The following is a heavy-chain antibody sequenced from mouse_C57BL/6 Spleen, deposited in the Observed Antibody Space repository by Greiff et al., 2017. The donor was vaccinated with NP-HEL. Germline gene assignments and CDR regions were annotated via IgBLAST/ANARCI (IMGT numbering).Heavy chain of an antibody. CDR2: ISYDGSN. V-gene: IGHV3-6*01. D-gene: IGHD2-2*01. J-gene: IGHJ2*01. CDR1: GYSITSGYY. CDR3: ARDGYAFDFDY. Sequence: EVQLQESGPGLVKPSQSLSLSCSVSGYSITSGYYWNWIRQPPGNKREWMGNISYDGSNNYNPTLKNRTTITLDTSKNQFFLKLNSVTSDDAATYYCARDGYAFDFDYWGQGTTLTVSS.